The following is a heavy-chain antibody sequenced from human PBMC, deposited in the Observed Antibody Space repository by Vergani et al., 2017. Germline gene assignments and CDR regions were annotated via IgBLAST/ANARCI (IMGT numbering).Heavy chain of an antibody. J-gene: IGHJ4*02. CDR2: ISGSGGST. CDR3: AKRGSPLGNIVVVVAATLYFDY. V-gene: IGHV3-23*01. CDR1: GFTFSSYA. D-gene: IGHD2-15*01. Sequence: EVQLLESGGGLVQPGGSLRLSCAASGFTFSSYAMSWVRQAPGKGLEWVSAISGSGGSTYYADSVKGRFTISRDNSKNTLYLQMNSLRAEDTAVYYCAKRGSPLGNIVVVVAATLYFDYWGQGTLVTVSS.